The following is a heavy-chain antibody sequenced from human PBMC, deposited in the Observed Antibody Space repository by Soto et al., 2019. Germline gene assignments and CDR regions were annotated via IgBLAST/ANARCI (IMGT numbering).Heavy chain of an antibody. J-gene: IGHJ6*02. CDR3: ARQTEYYSATGRAARLYGLDV. D-gene: IGHD3-10*01. Sequence: SETRSLTCTVSGGSISSRSYYWGWIRQPRAKGLEWIGSIYYSGTTYYNPSLKSRVTMSVDTSKNQFSLKLSSVTAADTAVYYCARQTEYYSATGRAARLYGLDVWGQGTTVTVSS. CDR2: IYYSGTT. CDR1: GGSISSRSYY. V-gene: IGHV4-39*01.